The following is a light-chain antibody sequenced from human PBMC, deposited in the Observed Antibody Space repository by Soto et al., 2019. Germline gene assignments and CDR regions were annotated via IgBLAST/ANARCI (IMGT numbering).Light chain of an antibody. V-gene: IGLV4-69*01. Sequence: QPVLTQSPSASASLGASVKLTCTLSSGRSSYAIAWHQQQPEKGPRYLMKLNSDGSHTKGDVIPDRFSGSSSGAERYLIIASLHSEDEADYYCQTWGTSIRVFGGGTKVTVL. CDR1: SGRSSYA. J-gene: IGLJ2*01. CDR2: LNSDGSH. CDR3: QTWGTSIRV.